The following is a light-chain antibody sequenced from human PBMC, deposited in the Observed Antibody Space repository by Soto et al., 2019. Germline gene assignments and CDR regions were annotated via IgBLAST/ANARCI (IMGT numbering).Light chain of an antibody. CDR2: EVT. V-gene: IGLV2-23*02. Sequence: QSALTQPASVSGSPGQSIAISCTGTSSDVGNYNFVSWYQQHPGKAPKLMISEVTKRPSGVSNRFSGSKSGNTASLTISGLQAEDAADYYCCSYAGSSTWVFGGGTKLTVL. CDR3: CSYAGSSTWV. J-gene: IGLJ3*02. CDR1: SSDVGNYNF.